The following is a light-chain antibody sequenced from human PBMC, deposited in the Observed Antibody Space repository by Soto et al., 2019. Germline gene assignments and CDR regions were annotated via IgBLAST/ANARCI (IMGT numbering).Light chain of an antibody. CDR2: KVS. CDR3: MQGTHWPHT. J-gene: IGKJ1*01. Sequence: DVVMTQSPLSLPVTPGQPASISCRSSQSLLYSDGNTSLSWSQQRPGQSPRRLIYKVSNRDSGVPDRFSGSGSGTDFTLKISGVEAEDVGLYYCMQGTHWPHTFGQGTKVDIK. CDR1: QSLLYSDGNTS. V-gene: IGKV2-30*01.